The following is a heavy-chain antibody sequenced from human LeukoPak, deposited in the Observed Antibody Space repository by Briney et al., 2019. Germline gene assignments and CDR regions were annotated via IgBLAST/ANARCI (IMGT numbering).Heavy chain of an antibody. CDR1: RGSISSGGYY. CDR2: IYTSGNT. V-gene: IGHV4-61*02. Sequence: SETLSLTCTVSRGSISSGGYYWSWIRQPAGKGLEWIGRIYTSGNTNYNPSLKSRVIISVDTSKNQFSLNLISVTAADTAVYYCARGYSYTNFDCWGQGTLVTVSS. D-gene: IGHD5-18*01. CDR3: ARGYSYTNFDC. J-gene: IGHJ4*02.